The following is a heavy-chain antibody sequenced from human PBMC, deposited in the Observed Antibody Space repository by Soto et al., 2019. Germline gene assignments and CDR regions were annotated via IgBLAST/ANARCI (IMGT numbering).Heavy chain of an antibody. V-gene: IGHV1-46*01. CDR2: INPSGGST. CDR1: GYTFTSYY. D-gene: IGHD3-3*01. Sequence: ASVKVSCKASGYTFTSYYMRWVRQAPGQGLEWMGIINPSGGSTSYAQKFQGRVTMTRDTSTSTVYMELSSLRSEDTAVYYCARDPESDVEGFWSGYMAIQPKIKSDYWGQGTLVTVSS. J-gene: IGHJ4*02. CDR3: ARDPESDVEGFWSGYMAIQPKIKSDY.